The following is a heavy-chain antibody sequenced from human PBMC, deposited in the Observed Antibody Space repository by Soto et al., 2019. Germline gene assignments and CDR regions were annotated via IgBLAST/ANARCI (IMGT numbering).Heavy chain of an antibody. D-gene: IGHD6-13*01. CDR2: IIPIFGTA. CDR3: ARDWPGIAAAGTGKVFDY. J-gene: IGHJ4*02. CDR1: GGTFSSYA. Sequence: QVQLVQSGAEVKKPGSSVKVSCKASGGTFSSYAISWVRQATGQGLEWMGGIIPIFGTANYAQKFQGRVTITADESTSTAYMELSSLRSEDTAVYYCARDWPGIAAAGTGKVFDYWGQGTLVTVSS. V-gene: IGHV1-69*12.